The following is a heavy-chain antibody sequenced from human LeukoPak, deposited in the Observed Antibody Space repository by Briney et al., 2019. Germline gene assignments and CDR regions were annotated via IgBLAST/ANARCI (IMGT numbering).Heavy chain of an antibody. J-gene: IGHJ5*02. CDR2: INTDGSST. CDR1: GFTFSSYW. V-gene: IGHV3-74*01. CDR3: ARGKIAGVNWFDP. D-gene: IGHD6-13*01. Sequence: EGSLRLSCAASGFTFSSYWMHWVRQAPGKGLVWVSRINTDGSSTTYADSVKGRFTISRDNTKNTLFLQVNSLRAEDTALYYCARGKIAGVNWFDPWGQGTLVTVSS.